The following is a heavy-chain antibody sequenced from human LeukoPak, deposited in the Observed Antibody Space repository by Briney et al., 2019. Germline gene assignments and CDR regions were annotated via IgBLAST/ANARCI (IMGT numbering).Heavy chain of an antibody. V-gene: IGHV3-13*04. D-gene: IGHD4-17*01. CDR1: GFSFSTYV. J-gene: IGHJ4*02. Sequence: PGGSLSLSCAVSGFSFSTYVMHWVRQGIGKGLEWVSGIGTAGDTYYPDSVKGRFTTSTDNPKNSLYLHMNTLSPRDTGLYYCARVGDYDQRYDYWGQGTLVTVSS. CDR3: ARVGDYDQRYDY. CDR2: IGTAGDT.